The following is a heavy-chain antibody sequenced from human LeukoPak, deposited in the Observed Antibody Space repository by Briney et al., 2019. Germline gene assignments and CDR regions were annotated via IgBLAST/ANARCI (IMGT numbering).Heavy chain of an antibody. D-gene: IGHD3-10*01. V-gene: IGHV3-23*01. CDR2: ISGSGDFT. CDR1: GFTFSTYA. CDR3: AKDGDPSRYYYGSGSYYTA. J-gene: IGHJ5*02. Sequence: PGGSLRLSCAASGFTFSTYAMSWVRQAPGKGLEWVSAISGSGDFTYYADSVKGRFTISRDNSKNTLFLQMNSLRAEDTALYYCAKDGDPSRYYYGSGSYYTAWGQGTLVTVSS.